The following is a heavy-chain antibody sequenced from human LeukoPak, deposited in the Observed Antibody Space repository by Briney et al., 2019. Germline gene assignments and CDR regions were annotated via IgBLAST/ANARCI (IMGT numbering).Heavy chain of an antibody. J-gene: IGHJ3*02. CDR3: AKAEGVGATIDAFDI. D-gene: IGHD1-26*01. CDR2: TSSSGSTK. Sequence: GGSLRLSCAASGFTFSSYEMNWVRQAPGKGLEWVSYTSSSGSTKYYADSVKGRFTISRDNSKNTLCLQMNSLRAEDTAVYYCAKAEGVGATIDAFDIWGQGTMVTVSS. V-gene: IGHV3-48*03. CDR1: GFTFSSYE.